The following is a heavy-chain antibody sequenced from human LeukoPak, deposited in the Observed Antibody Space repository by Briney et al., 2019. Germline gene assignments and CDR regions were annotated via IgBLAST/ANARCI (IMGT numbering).Heavy chain of an antibody. CDR1: GGSTSSYY. Sequence: SETLSLTCTVSGGSTSSYYWSWIRQSPGSGLGWIGYVYYTGNTNYNPSLKGRGTISLDTSNNHFSLKLTSATAADTAIYYCARGRRDDSNYRPFEYWGQGILVTVSS. V-gene: IGHV4-59*01. D-gene: IGHD5-24*01. J-gene: IGHJ4*02. CDR2: VYYTGNT. CDR3: ARGRRDDSNYRPFEY.